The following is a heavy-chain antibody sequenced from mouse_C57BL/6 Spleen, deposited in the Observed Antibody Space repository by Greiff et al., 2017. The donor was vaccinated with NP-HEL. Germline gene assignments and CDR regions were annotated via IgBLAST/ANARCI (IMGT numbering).Heavy chain of an antibody. J-gene: IGHJ2*01. CDR2: ISSGSSTI. Sequence: DVKLVESGGGLVKPGGSLKLSCAASGFTFSDYGMHWVRQAPEKGLEWVAYISSGSSTIYYADTVKGRFTISRDTAKNTLFLQMTSLRSEDTAMYYCARPRFDYWGQGTTLTVSS. CDR3: ARPRFDY. CDR1: GFTFSDYG. V-gene: IGHV5-17*01.